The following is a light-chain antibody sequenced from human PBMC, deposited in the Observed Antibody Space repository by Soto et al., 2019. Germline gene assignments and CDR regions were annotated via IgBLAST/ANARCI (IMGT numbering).Light chain of an antibody. CDR3: QKYNSAPYT. J-gene: IGKJ2*01. CDR1: QGITNY. CDR2: AAS. V-gene: IGKV1-27*01. Sequence: DVQMTQSPSSLSAFVGDTATITCRASQGITNYLAWYQQKPGKVPKLLMYAASTLQAGVPSRFSGSGSGTDFTLTITSLQPEDVATYYCQKYNSAPYTFGQGTKLEIK.